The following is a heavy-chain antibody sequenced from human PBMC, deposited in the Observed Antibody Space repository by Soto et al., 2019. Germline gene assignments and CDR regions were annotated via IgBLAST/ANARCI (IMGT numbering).Heavy chain of an antibody. D-gene: IGHD6-19*01. J-gene: IGHJ4*02. CDR1: GYIFTAYS. V-gene: IGHV1-2*02. Sequence: ASVKVSCKASGYIFTAYSMHWVRQAPGQGLEWVGWFNPNSGDTIYAQKFQGRVTLTGDTSISTAYTELYSLTSDDTAVYYCAREASAVISLCYWGQGTLVTVSS. CDR3: AREASAVISLCY. CDR2: FNPNSGDT.